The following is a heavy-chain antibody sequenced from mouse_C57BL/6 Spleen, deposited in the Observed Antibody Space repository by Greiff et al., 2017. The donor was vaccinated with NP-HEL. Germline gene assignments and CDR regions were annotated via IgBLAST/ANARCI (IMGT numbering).Heavy chain of an antibody. Sequence: EVQGVEPGGGLVKPGGSLKLSCAASGFTFSSYAMSWVRQTPVKRLEWVATISAGGSYTYYPDNVKGRFTISRDNDKNNLYLQLSHLKSDDTAMYYCVRGRVITTVYFEGWGTGTTVTVAS. CDR2: ISAGGSYT. J-gene: IGHJ1*03. CDR3: VRGRVITTVYFEG. CDR1: GFTFSSYA. D-gene: IGHD1-1*01. V-gene: IGHV5-4*01.